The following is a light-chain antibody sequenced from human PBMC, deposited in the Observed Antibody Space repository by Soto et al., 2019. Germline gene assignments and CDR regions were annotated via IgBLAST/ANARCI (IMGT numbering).Light chain of an antibody. CDR2: AAS. CDR1: ETIKKNY. Sequence: EIVLTQSPGSLSLSPGEGSTLSCRASETIKKNYLAWYQQQPGQAPRLLIYAASRRATGIPDGFSGGGSGTDFTLTISRLEPEDIAVFYCQQYAESTITFGQGTRLE. V-gene: IGKV3-20*01. CDR3: QQYAESTIT. J-gene: IGKJ5*01.